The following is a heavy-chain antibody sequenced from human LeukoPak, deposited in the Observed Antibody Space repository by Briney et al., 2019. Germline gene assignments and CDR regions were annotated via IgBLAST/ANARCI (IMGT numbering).Heavy chain of an antibody. J-gene: IGHJ3*02. D-gene: IGHD2-2*01. CDR3: ARLPLGYCSSTSCPDAFDI. Sequence: SETLSLTCTVSGGSISSSSYFWAWIRQPPGKGLEWIGNINYSGSTHFNASLKSRVTISVDASKNQFSLKLRSVTAADTAVYYCARLPLGYCSSTSCPDAFDIWGQGTMVTVSS. V-gene: IGHV4-39*07. CDR1: GGSISSSSYF. CDR2: INYSGST.